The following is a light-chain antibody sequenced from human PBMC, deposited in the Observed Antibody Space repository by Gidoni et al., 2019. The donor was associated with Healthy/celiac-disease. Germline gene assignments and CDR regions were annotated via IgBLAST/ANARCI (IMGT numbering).Light chain of an antibody. Sequence: RVTITCRASQSISSYLNWYQQKPGKAPKLLIYAASSLQSGVPSRFSGSGSGTDFTLTISSLQPEDFATYYCQQSYSTPFTFXPXTKVDIK. CDR3: QQSYSTPFT. J-gene: IGKJ3*01. CDR1: QSISSY. CDR2: AAS. V-gene: IGKV1-39*01.